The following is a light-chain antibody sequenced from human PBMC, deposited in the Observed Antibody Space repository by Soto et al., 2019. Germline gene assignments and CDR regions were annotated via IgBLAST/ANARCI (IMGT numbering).Light chain of an antibody. CDR1: QTVLYSANNKNC. V-gene: IGKV4-1*01. CDR2: WAS. Sequence: DIVMTQSPDSLAVSLGERATINCKSSQTVLYSANNKNCLGWYQQKPGQPPKKLIYWASTRESGVPDRFSGSGSGTDFTLTISNLQAEDVAVYYCQQYLAIPRTFGQGTKLEIK. J-gene: IGKJ2*01. CDR3: QQYLAIPRT.